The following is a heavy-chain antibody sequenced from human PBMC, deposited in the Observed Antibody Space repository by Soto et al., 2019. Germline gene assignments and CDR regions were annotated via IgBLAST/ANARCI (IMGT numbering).Heavy chain of an antibody. J-gene: IGHJ6*03. Sequence: QVQLVQSGAEVKKPGASVTVSCRSSGDTFNDYYIHWVRQAPGQGLEWMGWINPNGGVTKYAQKFKGWATMTRDTSIRTVYMQLSRLRSDDTAVYYCARESGGATATLDYYYFYMDVWGTGTTVTVSS. CDR1: GDTFNDYY. V-gene: IGHV1-2*04. CDR3: ARESGGATATLDYYYFYMDV. CDR2: INPNGGVT. D-gene: IGHD5-12*01.